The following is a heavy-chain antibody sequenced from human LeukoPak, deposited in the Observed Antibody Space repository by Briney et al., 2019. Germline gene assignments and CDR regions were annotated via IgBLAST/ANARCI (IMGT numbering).Heavy chain of an antibody. D-gene: IGHD3-10*01. Sequence: PGGSLRLSCAGSGFTFSNYWMHWVRQAPGKGLVWVSRINSDGRSTSYADSVKGRFTISRDNAKNTLYLQVNSLRAEDTAVYYCARDVGSGSYLDYWGQGTLVTVSS. CDR2: INSDGRST. CDR3: ARDVGSGSYLDY. J-gene: IGHJ4*02. CDR1: GFTFSNYW. V-gene: IGHV3-74*01.